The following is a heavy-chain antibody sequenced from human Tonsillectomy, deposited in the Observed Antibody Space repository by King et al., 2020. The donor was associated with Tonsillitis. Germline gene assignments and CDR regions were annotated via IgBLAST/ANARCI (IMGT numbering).Heavy chain of an antibody. CDR2: IKEDGSET. V-gene: IGHV3-7*01. Sequence: DVQLVESGGGLVQSGGSLRLSCSASGFTFRDYWMSWVRQAPGKGLEWVANIKEDGSETFYVDSVKGRFTISRDNAKNSVYLQMNSLRTEETALYYCARDSGSCNECAFDILGQGTMVTVSS. CDR1: GFTFRDYW. J-gene: IGHJ3*02. CDR3: ARDSGSCNECAFDI. D-gene: IGHD2-15*01.